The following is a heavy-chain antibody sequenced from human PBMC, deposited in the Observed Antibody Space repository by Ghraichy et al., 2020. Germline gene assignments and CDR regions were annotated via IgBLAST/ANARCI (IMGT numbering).Heavy chain of an antibody. V-gene: IGHV4-39*07. J-gene: IGHJ4*02. CDR2: IYYSGST. CDR3: AREGADTGDDYISDDY. CDR1: GGSISSSSYY. D-gene: IGHD7-27*01. Sequence: SETLSLTCTVSGGSISSSSYYWGWIRQPPGKGLEWIGSIYYSGSTYYNPSLKSRVTISVDTSKNQFSLKLSSVTAADTAVYYCAREGADTGDDYISDDYWGQGTLVTVSS.